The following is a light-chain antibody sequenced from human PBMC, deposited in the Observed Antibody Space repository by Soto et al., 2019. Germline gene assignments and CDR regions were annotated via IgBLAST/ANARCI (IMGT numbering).Light chain of an antibody. Sequence: EIVLTQSPATLSLSPGEIATLSCRASQSVSSYLAWYQQKPGQAPRLLIYDASNRATGITARFSGSGSGTDFTLTISSLEPEDFAVYYCQQRSNWLITVGQGTRLEIK. CDR2: DAS. J-gene: IGKJ5*01. CDR3: QQRSNWLIT. V-gene: IGKV3-11*01. CDR1: QSVSSY.